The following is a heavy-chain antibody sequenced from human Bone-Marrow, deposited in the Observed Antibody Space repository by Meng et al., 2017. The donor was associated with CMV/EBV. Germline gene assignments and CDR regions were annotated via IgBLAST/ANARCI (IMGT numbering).Heavy chain of an antibody. J-gene: IGHJ4*02. CDR2: IYYTGST. CDR3: ATDRDH. V-gene: IGHV4-39*07. CDR1: GGSISRSNYY. Sequence: SETLSLTCIVSGGSISRSNYYWTWIRQPPGKGLEWIASIYYTGSTYYSPSLKSRLTISVDTSENHFSLRLNSVTAADTAVYYCATDRDHWGQGTVVTVSS.